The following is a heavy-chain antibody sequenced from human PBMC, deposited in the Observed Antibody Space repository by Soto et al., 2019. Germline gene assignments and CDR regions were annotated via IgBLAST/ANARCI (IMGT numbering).Heavy chain of an antibody. Sequence: EVQLLESGGGLVQPGGSLRLSCAASGFTFSSYAMSWVRQAPGKGLEWVSAISGRGGSTYYADSVKGRFTISRDNSKNPLYLQMNSLRAEDTAVYYCAKDPYSSGWYDYWGQGTLVTVSS. J-gene: IGHJ4*02. CDR3: AKDPYSSGWYDY. CDR1: GFTFSSYA. D-gene: IGHD6-19*01. CDR2: ISGRGGST. V-gene: IGHV3-23*01.